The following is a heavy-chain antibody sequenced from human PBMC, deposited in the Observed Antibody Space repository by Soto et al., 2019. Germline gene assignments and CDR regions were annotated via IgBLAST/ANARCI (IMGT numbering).Heavy chain of an antibody. J-gene: IGHJ4*02. Sequence: QVQLVQSGAEVKKPGSSVKVSCKASGGTFSSYAISWVRQAPGQGLEWIGGIIPIFGTANYAQKFQGRVTITADKSTSTAYMELSSLRSEDTAVYYCAGAAYYDSSGYYYGTDYWGQGTLVTVSS. CDR3: AGAAYYDSSGYYYGTDY. CDR2: IIPIFGTA. V-gene: IGHV1-69*06. CDR1: GGTFSSYA. D-gene: IGHD3-22*01.